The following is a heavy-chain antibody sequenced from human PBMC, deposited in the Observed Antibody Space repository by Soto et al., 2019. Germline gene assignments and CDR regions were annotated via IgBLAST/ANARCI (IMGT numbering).Heavy chain of an antibody. CDR2: INPRGGST. CDR3: ARENIVVVVAAPSPHYYYGMDV. V-gene: IGHV1-46*01. CDR1: GYTFISYH. Sequence: GASVKVSCKAYGYTFISYHMHWVRQAPGQGLEWMGIINPRGGSTTYAQKFQGRVTMTRDTSTRTVYMELSSLRSEDTAVYYCARENIVVVVAAPSPHYYYGMDVWGQGTTVTVSS. J-gene: IGHJ6*02. D-gene: IGHD2-15*01.